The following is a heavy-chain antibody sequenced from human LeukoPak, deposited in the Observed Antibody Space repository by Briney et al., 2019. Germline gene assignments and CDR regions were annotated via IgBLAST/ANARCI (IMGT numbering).Heavy chain of an antibody. D-gene: IGHD4-17*01. Sequence: SGGSLRLSCAASRFTFSIYPMTWVRQAPGKGLEWVSTIGSSASDTHYADSVKGRFTISRGNSKNKLYLQMNRFRLEYEDAYFCARDQDDYGDYWYFDLWGRGTLVTVSS. V-gene: IGHV3-23*01. CDR1: RFTFSIYP. J-gene: IGHJ2*01. CDR3: ARDQDDYGDYWYFDL. CDR2: IGSSASDT.